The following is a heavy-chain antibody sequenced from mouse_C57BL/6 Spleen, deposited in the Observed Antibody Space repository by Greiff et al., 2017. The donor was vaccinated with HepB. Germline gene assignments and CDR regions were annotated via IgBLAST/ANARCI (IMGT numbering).Heavy chain of an antibody. D-gene: IGHD3-3*01. CDR3: ARGRAGTTYFDY. J-gene: IGHJ2*01. V-gene: IGHV3-6*01. CDR2: ISYDGSN. Sequence: EVQLVESGPGLVKPSQSLSLTCSVTGYSITSGYYWNWIRQFPGNKLEWMGYISYDGSNNYNPSLKNRISITRDTSKNQFFLKLNSVTTEDTATYYCARGRAGTTYFDYWGQGTTLTVSS. CDR1: GYSITSGYY.